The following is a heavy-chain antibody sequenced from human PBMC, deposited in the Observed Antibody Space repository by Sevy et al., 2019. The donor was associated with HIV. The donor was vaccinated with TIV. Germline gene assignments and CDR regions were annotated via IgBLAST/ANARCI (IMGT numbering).Heavy chain of an antibody. D-gene: IGHD2-2*02. J-gene: IGHJ6*02. V-gene: IGHV3-30*18. Sequence: GGSLRLSCAASEFTFSSYGMHWVRQAPGKGLEWVAVISYDGSNKYYADSVKGRFTISRDNSKNTLYLQMNSLRAEDTAVYYCAKDQAKVVPAAILSGEDYYYYGMDVWGQGTTVTVSS. CDR1: EFTFSSYG. CDR3: AKDQAKVVPAAILSGEDYYYYGMDV. CDR2: ISYDGSNK.